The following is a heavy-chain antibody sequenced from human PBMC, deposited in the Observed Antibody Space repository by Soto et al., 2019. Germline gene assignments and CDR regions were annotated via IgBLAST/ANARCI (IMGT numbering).Heavy chain of an antibody. D-gene: IGHD2-2*01. CDR1: GGSFSSHY. CDR2: IYPTGST. J-gene: IGHJ5*02. V-gene: IGHV4-4*07. Sequence: QVQLQESGPGLVKPSETLSLSCTVSGGSFSSHYCNWVRESAGKGLEGIGRIYPTGSTTYNPSLKSRHTMSVDTSKNHISLRLTSMNAADTAVYSCATGRSEVVPGAMNTWGQGPLVTVSS. CDR3: ATGRSEVVPGAMNT.